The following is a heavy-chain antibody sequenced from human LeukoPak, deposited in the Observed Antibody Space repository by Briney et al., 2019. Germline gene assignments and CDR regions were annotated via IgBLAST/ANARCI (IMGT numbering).Heavy chain of an antibody. CDR1: GYSISNGYY. CDR2: IYHSGST. D-gene: IGHD3-9*01. J-gene: IGHJ3*02. Sequence: SETLSLTCTVSGYSISNGYYWGWIRQPPGKGLEWIGSIYHSGSTNYNPSLKSRVTISVDTSKNQFSLKLSSVTAADTAVYYCARAPDYDILTGYYDAFDIWGQGTMVTVSS. V-gene: IGHV4-38-2*02. CDR3: ARAPDYDILTGYYDAFDI.